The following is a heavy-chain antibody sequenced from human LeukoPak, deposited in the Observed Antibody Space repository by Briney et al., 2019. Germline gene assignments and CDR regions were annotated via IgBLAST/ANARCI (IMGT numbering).Heavy chain of an antibody. CDR1: GFTFSSYS. D-gene: IGHD3-22*01. CDR2: ISSSSSYI. Sequence: GGSLRLSCAASGFTFSSYSMNWVRQAPGKGLEWVSSISSSSSYIYYADSVKGRFTISRDNAKNSLYLQMNSLRAEDTAVYYCARGVDSSGYYLGYFDYWGRGTLVTVSS. J-gene: IGHJ4*02. CDR3: ARGVDSSGYYLGYFDY. V-gene: IGHV3-21*01.